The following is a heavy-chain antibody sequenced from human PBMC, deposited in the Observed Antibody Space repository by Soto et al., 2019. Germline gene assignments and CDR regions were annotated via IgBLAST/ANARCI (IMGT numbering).Heavy chain of an antibody. D-gene: IGHD2-8*02. CDR3: AKSTGGTANGMDV. J-gene: IGHJ6*02. Sequence: PGGSLRLSCAASGLTFSSYGMHWVRQAPGKGLEWASGISWNSGTIGYADSVKGRFTISRDNAKNSLYLQMSSLRAEDTALYYCAKSTGGTANGMDVWGQGTTVTVSS. CDR2: ISWNSGTI. CDR1: GLTFSSYG. V-gene: IGHV3-9*01.